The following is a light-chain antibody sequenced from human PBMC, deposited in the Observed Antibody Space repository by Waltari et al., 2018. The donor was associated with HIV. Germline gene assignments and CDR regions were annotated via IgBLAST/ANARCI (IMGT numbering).Light chain of an antibody. J-gene: IGLJ3*02. CDR3: ASWDDKLDGWV. CDR2: NND. CDR1: YSNIGSNT. V-gene: IGLV1-44*01. Sequence: QSLLPQPPSASGTPGQRVTISCSGSYSNIGSNTVNWHQQLPGSAPRPLIYNNDPRPSGVPYRFSGSKSGTSASLAISGLQSEDQGDYYCASWDDKLDGWVFGGGTRLTVL.